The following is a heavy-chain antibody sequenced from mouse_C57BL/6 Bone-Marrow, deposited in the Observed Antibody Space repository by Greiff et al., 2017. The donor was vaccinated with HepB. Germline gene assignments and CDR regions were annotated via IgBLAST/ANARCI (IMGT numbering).Heavy chain of an antibody. J-gene: IGHJ1*03. CDR1: GFTFSDFY. D-gene: IGHD1-1*01. CDR2: SRNKANDYTT. V-gene: IGHV7-1*01. CDR3: ARALYYYGSSYWYFDV. Sequence: EVKLVESGGGLVQSGRSLRLSCATSGFTFSDFYMEWVRQAPGKGLEWIAASRNKANDYTTEYSASVKGRFIVSRDTYQSILYLQMNALRAEDTAIYYCARALYYYGSSYWYFDVWGTGTTVTVSS.